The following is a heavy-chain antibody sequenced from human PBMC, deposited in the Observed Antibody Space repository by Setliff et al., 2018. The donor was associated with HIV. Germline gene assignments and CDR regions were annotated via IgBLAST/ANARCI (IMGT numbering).Heavy chain of an antibody. CDR1: GGSMRNYY. CDR3: ARHRPWEVDVFDI. D-gene: IGHD1-26*01. CDR2: ISYNGIT. V-gene: IGHV4-59*08. J-gene: IGHJ3*02. Sequence: PSETLSLTCSVSGGSMRNYYWSWIRQPPRKGLEWVGYISYNGITTYNPSLKSRVTISVDTSKNQFSLKLTSVTVADTAVYYCARHRPWEVDVFDIWGQGTMVTVSS.